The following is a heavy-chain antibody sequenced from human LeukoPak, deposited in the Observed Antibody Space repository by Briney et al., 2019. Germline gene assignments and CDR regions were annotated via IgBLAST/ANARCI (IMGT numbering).Heavy chain of an antibody. J-gene: IGHJ4*02. CDR3: ATHYYASGNYYNPIFY. V-gene: IGHV3-30*02. CDR2: IQYDESDK. CDR1: GFTFSRYG. D-gene: IGHD3-10*01. Sequence: PGGSLRLSCAASGFTFSRYGMHWLRQAPGKGLEWVAFIQYDESDKKYKDSVKGRFTVSKSNSKNTLSLQMHSLRVEDTAVYYCATHYYASGNYYNPIFYWGQGALVTVSS.